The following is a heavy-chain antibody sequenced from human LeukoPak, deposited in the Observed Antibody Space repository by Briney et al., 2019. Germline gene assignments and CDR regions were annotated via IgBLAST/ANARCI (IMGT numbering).Heavy chain of an antibody. Sequence: GGSLRLSCAASGFTLSSYAMHWVRQALGKGLEWVAGISYDGSNKYYADSVKGRFTISRDNSKNTLYLQMNSLRAEDTAVYYCASLGSIVVVPAPGWFDPWGQGTLVTVSS. J-gene: IGHJ5*02. CDR1: GFTLSSYA. V-gene: IGHV3-30-3*01. D-gene: IGHD2-2*01. CDR3: ASLGSIVVVPAPGWFDP. CDR2: ISYDGSNK.